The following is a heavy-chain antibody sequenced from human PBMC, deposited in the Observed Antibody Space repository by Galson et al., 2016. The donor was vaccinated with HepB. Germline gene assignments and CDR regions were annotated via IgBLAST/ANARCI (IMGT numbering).Heavy chain of an antibody. D-gene: IGHD4/OR15-4a*01. CDR3: AGASSFHGASRAAIDS. CDR2: VYHTGSS. Sequence: SETLSLTCKVSGGSISSSNWWIWVRQSPGKGLEWIGEVYHTGSSNYNPSLKSRVSISVAKPKNHFSLRLTSVTAADTAMYYCAGASSFHGASRAAIDSWGQGTLVIVSS. V-gene: IGHV4-4*02. CDR1: GGSISSSNW. J-gene: IGHJ4*02.